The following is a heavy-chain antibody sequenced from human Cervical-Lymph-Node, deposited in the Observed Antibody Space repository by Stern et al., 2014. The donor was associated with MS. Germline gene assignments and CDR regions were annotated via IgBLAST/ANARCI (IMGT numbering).Heavy chain of an antibody. J-gene: IGHJ6*02. CDR3: ARARGWGSSDTSGSFVHYYGTDV. Sequence: HVQLVQSGAEVKNPGASVLGSCKTSGYSFTSYAVQWVRQAPGQRLECMGWIDTGHGDTKYSQKFQGRATISRDTSASTAYLYLGSLRSEDTAMYYCARARGWGSSDTSGSFVHYYGTDVWGQGTTVTVSS. CDR2: IDTGHGDT. CDR1: GYSFTSYA. D-gene: IGHD3-22*01. V-gene: IGHV1-3*04.